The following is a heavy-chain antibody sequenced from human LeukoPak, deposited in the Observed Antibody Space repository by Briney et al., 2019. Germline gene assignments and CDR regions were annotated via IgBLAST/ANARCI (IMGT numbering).Heavy chain of an antibody. CDR1: GFTFDDYA. D-gene: IGHD6-13*01. V-gene: IGHV3-9*01. Sequence: GGSLRLSCAASGFTFDDYAMHWVRQAPGKGLEWVSGISWNSGSIGYADSVKGRFTISRDNAKNSLYLQMNSLRAEDTALYYCAKDRGSSSWYRFDYWGQGTLVTVSS. J-gene: IGHJ4*02. CDR2: ISWNSGSI. CDR3: AKDRGSSSWYRFDY.